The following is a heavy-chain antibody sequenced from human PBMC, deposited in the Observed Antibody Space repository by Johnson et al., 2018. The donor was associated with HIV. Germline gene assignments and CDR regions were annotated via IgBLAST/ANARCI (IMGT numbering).Heavy chain of an antibody. Sequence: VQLVESGGGVVQPGGSLRLSCAASGFTFSSYAMSWVRQAPGKGLEWVSAISGSGGSTYYADSVKGRFTISRDNSKNSLYLQMNSLRAEDTAVYYCARDLTEYSSSADAFDIWGQGTMVTVSS. V-gene: IGHV3-23*04. CDR1: GFTFSSYA. D-gene: IGHD6-6*01. CDR3: ARDLTEYSSSADAFDI. J-gene: IGHJ3*02. CDR2: ISGSGGST.